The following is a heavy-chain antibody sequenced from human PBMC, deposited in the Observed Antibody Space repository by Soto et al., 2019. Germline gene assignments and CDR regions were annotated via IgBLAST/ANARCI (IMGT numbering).Heavy chain of an antibody. CDR3: ASTQFLIIVARGNY. J-gene: IGHJ4*02. Sequence: SETLSLTCAVSGGSISSGGYSWSWIRQPPGKGLEWIGYIYHSGSTYYNPSLKSRVTISVDTSKNTLYLQMNNLRTEDTAVYYCASTQFLIIVARGNYWGQGTLVTVSS. D-gene: IGHD3-22*01. CDR1: GGSISSGGYS. V-gene: IGHV4-30-2*02. CDR2: IYHSGST.